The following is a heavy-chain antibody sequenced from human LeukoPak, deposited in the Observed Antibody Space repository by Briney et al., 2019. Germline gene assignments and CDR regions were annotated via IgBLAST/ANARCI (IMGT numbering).Heavy chain of an antibody. V-gene: IGHV3-7*01. CDR1: GFTFISYW. CDR2: IKQDGSEK. D-gene: IGHD3-16*01. Sequence: GGSLRLSCAASGFTFISYWMSWVRQAPGKGLEWVANIKQDGSEKYYVDSVKGRFTISRDNAKNSLYLQMNSLRAEDTAVYFCAKSTRAVMAMMDVWGKGTTVTVSS. J-gene: IGHJ6*04. CDR3: AKSTRAVMAMMDV.